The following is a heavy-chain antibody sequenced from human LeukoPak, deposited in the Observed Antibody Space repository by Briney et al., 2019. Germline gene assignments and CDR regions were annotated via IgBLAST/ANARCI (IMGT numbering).Heavy chain of an antibody. J-gene: IGHJ4*02. CDR3: ARDVGYCSGDSCPHGIDY. Sequence: ASVKVSCKASGYIFTNYTINWVRQAPGQGLEWMGWISADNGNTDYAQMLQGRVTMTTDTSTSTAYMELRSLRSDDTAVYYCARDVGYCSGDSCPHGIDYWGQGTLVTVSS. CDR2: ISADNGNT. CDR1: GYIFTNYT. D-gene: IGHD2-15*01. V-gene: IGHV1-18*01.